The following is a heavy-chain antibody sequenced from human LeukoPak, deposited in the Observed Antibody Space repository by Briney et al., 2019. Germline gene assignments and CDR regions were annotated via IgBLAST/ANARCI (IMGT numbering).Heavy chain of an antibody. CDR2: IRSKGYGGTT. CDR1: GFTFCDSA. V-gene: IGHV3-49*04. J-gene: IGHJ4*02. CDR3: ARVRSGNDFDY. Sequence: GGSLRLSCTTSGFTFCDSAMTWVRQSPGRGLEWGGFIRSKGYGGTTEYAASVKGRFLISRDDSKSIAYLQMNSLKTEDTAVYYCARVRSGNDFDYWGQGTLVTVSS. D-gene: IGHD3-10*01.